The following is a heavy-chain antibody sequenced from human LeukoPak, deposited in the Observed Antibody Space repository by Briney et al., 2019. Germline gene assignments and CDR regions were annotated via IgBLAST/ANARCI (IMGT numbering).Heavy chain of an antibody. V-gene: IGHV4-59*08. CDR2: VYYSGST. Sequence: SETLSLTCTVSGVPISSYYWIWLRQPPGKGRAGIGYVYYSGSTNYNPSLKSRVSISVDTSKSQFSLKLSSVTVAATAVYYCARHIMTQTPHDAFDIWGQGTLVTVSS. J-gene: IGHJ3*02. CDR1: GVPISSYY. D-gene: IGHD3-16*01. CDR3: ARHIMTQTPHDAFDI.